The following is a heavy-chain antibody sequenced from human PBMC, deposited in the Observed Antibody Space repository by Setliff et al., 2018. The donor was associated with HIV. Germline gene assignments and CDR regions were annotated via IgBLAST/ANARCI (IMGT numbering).Heavy chain of an antibody. CDR3: ARGGYNYCIQYLQH. CDR2: IYYSGIT. Sequence: SETLSLTCTVSGGSISSGAYYWTWIRQHPGKGLEWIGYIYYSGITHYNPSLKSRVTISVDTSKNQFSLNLNSVTVADTAVYYCARGGYNYCIQYLQHWGQGTLVTVSS. V-gene: IGHV4-31*03. D-gene: IGHD5-18*01. CDR1: GGSISSGAYY. J-gene: IGHJ1*01.